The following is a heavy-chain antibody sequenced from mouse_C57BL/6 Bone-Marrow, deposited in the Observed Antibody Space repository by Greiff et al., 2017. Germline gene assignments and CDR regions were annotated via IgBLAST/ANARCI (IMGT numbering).Heavy chain of an antibody. V-gene: IGHV3-8*01. CDR1: GYSITSDY. CDR2: ISYSGST. Sequence: EVKLMESGPGLAKPSQTLSLTCSVTGYSITSDYWNWIRKFPGNKLEYMGYISYSGSTYYNPSLKSRISITRDTSKNQYYLQLNSVTTEDTATYYCARSYYYGSSFDWYFDVWGTGTTVTVSS. D-gene: IGHD1-1*01. J-gene: IGHJ1*03. CDR3: ARSYYYGSSFDWYFDV.